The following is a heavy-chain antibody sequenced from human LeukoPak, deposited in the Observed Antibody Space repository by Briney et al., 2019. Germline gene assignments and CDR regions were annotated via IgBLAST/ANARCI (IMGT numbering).Heavy chain of an antibody. Sequence: PSETLSLTCTVSGCSISGYYWSWIRQPPGKGLEWTGYIYYSGSTNYNPSLKSRVTISVDTSKNQFSLKLSSVTAADTAVYYCARHRSSSLYFDYWGQGTLVTVSS. J-gene: IGHJ4*02. CDR1: GCSISGYY. V-gene: IGHV4-59*08. CDR2: IYYSGST. CDR3: ARHRSSSLYFDY. D-gene: IGHD6-6*01.